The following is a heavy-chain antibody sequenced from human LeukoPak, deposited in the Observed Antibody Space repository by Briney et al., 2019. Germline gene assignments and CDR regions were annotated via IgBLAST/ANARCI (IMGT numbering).Heavy chain of an antibody. CDR1: GFSFNDEY. V-gene: IGHV3-11*01. CDR3: ARTRGAGPRGHFDS. J-gene: IGHJ4*02. CDR2: ISASGDFR. Sequence: GGSLRLSCAASGFSFNDEYMSWIRQAPGQGLQWIAYISASGDFRRSTDSVKGQFTISRDNAKRLLYLQMDSLGEEDTAVYYCARTRGAGPRGHFDSWGQGVLVIVSS.